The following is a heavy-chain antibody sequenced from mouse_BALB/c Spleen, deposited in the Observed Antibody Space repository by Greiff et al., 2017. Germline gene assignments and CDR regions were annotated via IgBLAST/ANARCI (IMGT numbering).Heavy chain of an antibody. CDR3: ARDLLGGYDPFAY. D-gene: IGHD2-2*01. V-gene: IGHV3-6*02. CDR2: ISYDGSN. CDR1: GYSITSGYY. J-gene: IGHJ3*01. Sequence: EVKLMESGPGLVKPSQSLSLTCSVTGYSITSGYYWNWIRQFPGNKLEWMGYISYDGSNNYNPSLKNRISITRDTSKNQFFLKLNSVTTEDTATYYCARDLLGGYDPFAYWGQGTLVTVSA.